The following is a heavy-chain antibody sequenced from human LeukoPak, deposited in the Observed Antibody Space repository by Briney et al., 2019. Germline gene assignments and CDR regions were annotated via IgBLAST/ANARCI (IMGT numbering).Heavy chain of an antibody. CDR3: IRDLGLSNAYGAFDV. CDR2: IGKDGST. D-gene: IGHD4-11*01. V-gene: IGHV3-13*01. Sequence: GGSLRLSCAASGFTFSYYDMHWVRQVTGKSLEWVSGIGKDGSTYYPGAVKGRFTISRENAKNSLYLQMNSLRAEDTAVYYCIRDLGLSNAYGAFDVWGQGTMVTVSS. CDR1: GFTFSYYD. J-gene: IGHJ3*01.